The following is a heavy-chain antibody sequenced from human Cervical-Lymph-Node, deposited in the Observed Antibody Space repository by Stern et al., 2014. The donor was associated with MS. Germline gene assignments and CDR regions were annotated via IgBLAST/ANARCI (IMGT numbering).Heavy chain of an antibody. CDR3: AKADDYAAGIDA. J-gene: IGHJ5*02. CDR2: LGWNSEGR. CDR1: GFKFDDFA. V-gene: IGHV3-9*01. D-gene: IGHD3-16*01. Sequence: EVQLVESGGGLVQPGRSLRLSCEASGFKFDDFAMHWVRQAPGKGLEWVSVLGWNSEGRGYADSVQGRFTLSRDNAKSSLYLQMNSLTAEDTALYYCAKADDYAAGIDAWGQGTLVVVSS.